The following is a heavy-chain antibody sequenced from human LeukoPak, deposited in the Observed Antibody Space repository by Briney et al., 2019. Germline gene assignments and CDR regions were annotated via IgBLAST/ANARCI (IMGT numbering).Heavy chain of an antibody. D-gene: IGHD4-17*01. CDR2: ISYDGSNK. V-gene: IGHV3-30*18. CDR1: GFTFSSYG. CDR3: AEDSHYGAIGY. Sequence: GRSLRLSCAASGFTFSSYGMHWVRQAPGKGLEWVAVISYDGSNKYYADSVKGRFTISRDNSKNTLYLQMNSLRAGDTAVYYCAEDSHYGAIGYWGQGTLVTVSS. J-gene: IGHJ4*02.